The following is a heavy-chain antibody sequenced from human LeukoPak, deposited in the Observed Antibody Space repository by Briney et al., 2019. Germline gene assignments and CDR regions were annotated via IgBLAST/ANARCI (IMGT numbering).Heavy chain of an antibody. CDR2: IYYSGST. J-gene: IGHJ3*02. D-gene: IGHD1-26*01. CDR1: GSSISSYY. Sequence: SETLSLTCTVSGSSISSYYWSWIRQPPGKGLEWLGCIYYSGSTKYNPSLKSRVTISLDTSKNQFSLKLSSVTAADTAVYYCASDSGSYLATFDIWGQGTMVTVSS. V-gene: IGHV4-59*08. CDR3: ASDSGSYLATFDI.